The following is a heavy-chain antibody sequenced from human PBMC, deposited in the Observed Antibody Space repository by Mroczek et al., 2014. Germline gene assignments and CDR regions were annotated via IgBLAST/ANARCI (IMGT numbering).Heavy chain of an antibody. CDR1: GGSISSYY. D-gene: IGHD5-18*01. Sequence: QVQLQESGPGLVKPSETLSLTCTVSGGSISSYYWSWIRQPPGKGLEWIGYIYYSGSTNYNPSLKSRVTISVDTSKNQFSLKLSSVTAADTAVYYCARGSRGYSYDYWGQGTLVTVSS. CDR2: IYYSGST. V-gene: IGHV4-59*01. J-gene: IGHJ4*02. CDR3: ARGSRGYSYDY.